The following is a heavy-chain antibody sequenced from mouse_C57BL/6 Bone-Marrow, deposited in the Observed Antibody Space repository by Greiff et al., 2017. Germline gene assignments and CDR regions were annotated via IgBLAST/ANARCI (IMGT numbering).Heavy chain of an antibody. D-gene: IGHD1-1*02. J-gene: IGHJ1*03. Sequence: EVQLQQSGAELVRPGASVKLSCTASGFNIKDDYMHWVKQRPEQGLEWIGWIDPENGDTEYASKFQGKATITADTSSNTAYLQLSSLTSEDTAVSYCTRCDYGGYFDVWGTGTTVTVSS. V-gene: IGHV14-4*01. CDR2: IDPENGDT. CDR1: GFNIKDDY. CDR3: TRCDYGGYFDV.